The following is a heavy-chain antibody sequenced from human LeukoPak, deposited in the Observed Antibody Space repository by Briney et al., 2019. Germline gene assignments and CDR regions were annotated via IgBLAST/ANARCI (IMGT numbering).Heavy chain of an antibody. CDR1: GYTFTGYY. CDR3: ARGDPYSNYDYYYYYTDV. J-gene: IGHJ6*03. D-gene: IGHD4-11*01. V-gene: IGHV1-2*02. Sequence: ASVKVSCKASGYTFTGYYMHWVRQAPGQGLEWMGWINPNSGGTNYAQKFQGRVTMTRDTSISTAYMELSRLRSDDTAVYYCARGDPYSNYDYYYYYTDVWGKGTTVTVSS. CDR2: INPNSGGT.